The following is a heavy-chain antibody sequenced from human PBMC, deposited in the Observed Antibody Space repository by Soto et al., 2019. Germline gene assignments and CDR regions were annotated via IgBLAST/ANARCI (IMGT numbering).Heavy chain of an antibody. V-gene: IGHV3-48*02. CDR1: GFTFSSYR. Sequence: EVQLVESGGGLVQPGGSLRLSCAASGFTFSSYRMSWVRQAPGKGLEWVSYISSGSSTISYTDSVKGRFTISRDNARNSLYLQMNGLRDEDTAVYYCARADGSTWNSFDPWGQVTLVTVSS. CDR2: ISSGSSTI. CDR3: ARADGSTWNSFDP. J-gene: IGHJ5*02. D-gene: IGHD6-13*01.